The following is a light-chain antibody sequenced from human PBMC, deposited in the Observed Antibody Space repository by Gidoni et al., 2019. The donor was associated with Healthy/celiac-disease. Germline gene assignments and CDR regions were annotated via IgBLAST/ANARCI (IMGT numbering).Light chain of an antibody. CDR3: QQYGSSPT. Sequence: ETVFTQSPGTLSLSPGERATLSCRASQSVSSSYLAWSQQKPGQAPRLLIYGASSRATGIPDRFSGSGSGTDFTLTISRLEPEEFAVYYCQQYGSSPTFGGGTKVEIK. CDR2: GAS. CDR1: QSVSSSY. J-gene: IGKJ4*01. V-gene: IGKV3-20*01.